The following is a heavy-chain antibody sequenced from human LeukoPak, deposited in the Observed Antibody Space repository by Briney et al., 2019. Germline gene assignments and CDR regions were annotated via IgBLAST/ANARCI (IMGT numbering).Heavy chain of an antibody. CDR2: ISGGGSST. D-gene: IGHD3-10*01. Sequence: GGSLRLSCAASGFTFSSYAMSWVRQPPGEGLEWVSGISGGGSSTYYADSVKGRFTLSRDNSKNTLYLQVNSLRADDTAVYYCAKMDFGSGSYYILNAPDYWGQGTLLTVSS. CDR3: AKMDFGSGSYYILNAPDY. J-gene: IGHJ4*02. CDR1: GFTFSSYA. V-gene: IGHV3-23*01.